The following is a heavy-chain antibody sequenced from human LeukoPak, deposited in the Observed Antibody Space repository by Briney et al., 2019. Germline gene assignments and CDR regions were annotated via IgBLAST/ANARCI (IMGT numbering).Heavy chain of an antibody. V-gene: IGHV1-46*01. J-gene: IGHJ4*02. CDR1: GYTFTSYY. Sequence: ASVKVSCKASGYTFTSYYMHWVRQAPGQGLEWMGIINPSGGSTSYAQKFQGRVTMTRDTSTSTVYMELSSLRSEDMAVYYCAREGGVRYFDWLPTNFDYWGQGTLVTVSS. D-gene: IGHD3-9*01. CDR2: INPSGGST. CDR3: AREGGVRYFDWLPTNFDY.